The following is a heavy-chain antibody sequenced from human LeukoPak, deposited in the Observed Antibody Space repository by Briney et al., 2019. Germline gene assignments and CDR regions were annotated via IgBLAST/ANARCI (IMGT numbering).Heavy chain of an antibody. CDR3: ARQRGPATPGTLDFDY. CDR1: GYSFTSYW. J-gene: IGHJ4*02. CDR2: IYPGGSDT. D-gene: IGHD1-26*01. V-gene: IGHV5-51*01. Sequence: GESLKISCQGSGYSFTSYWIGWVRQMPGKGLEWMGIIYPGGSDTRYSPSFQGQVTISADKSISTAYLQWSSLKASDTAMYYCARQRGPATPGTLDFDYWGQGTLVTVSS.